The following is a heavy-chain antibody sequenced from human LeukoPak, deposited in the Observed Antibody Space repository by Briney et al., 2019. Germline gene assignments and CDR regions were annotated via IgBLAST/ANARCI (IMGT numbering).Heavy chain of an antibody. D-gene: IGHD3-10*01. J-gene: IGHJ5*02. CDR1: GFTFSSYG. Sequence: GGSLRLSCAASGFTFSSYGMHWVRQAPGKGLEWVAVISYDGSNKYYADSVKGRFTISRDNSKNTLYLQMNSLSAEDTAVYYCVYLRWFDPWGQGTLVTVSS. CDR3: VYLRWFDP. V-gene: IGHV3-30*03. CDR2: ISYDGSNK.